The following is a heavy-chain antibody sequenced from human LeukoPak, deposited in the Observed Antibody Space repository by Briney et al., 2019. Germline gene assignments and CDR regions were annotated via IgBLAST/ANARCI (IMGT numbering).Heavy chain of an antibody. V-gene: IGHV3-48*03. CDR1: GFTFSSYE. Sequence: GGSLRLSCAASGFTFSSYEMNWARQAPGKGLEWVSYISSSGNTKYYADSVKGPFTISRDNAKNSLYLQMNSLRAEDTAVYYCARDTPSGRFDYWGQGTLVTVSS. CDR3: ARDTPSGRFDY. J-gene: IGHJ4*02. D-gene: IGHD2-15*01. CDR2: ISSSGNTK.